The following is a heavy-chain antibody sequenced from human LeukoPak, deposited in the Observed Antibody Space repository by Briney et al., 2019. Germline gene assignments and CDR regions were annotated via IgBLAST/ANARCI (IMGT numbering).Heavy chain of an antibody. D-gene: IGHD2-21*02. J-gene: IGHJ3*02. Sequence: GGSLRLSCAASGFTFSSYDMHWVRQATGKGPEWVSAIGTAGDTYYPGSVKGRFTISRENAKNSLYLQMNSLRAGDTAVYYCARDRGDYGRGAFDIWGQGTMVTVSS. CDR2: IGTAGDT. CDR1: GFTFSSYD. V-gene: IGHV3-13*01. CDR3: ARDRGDYGRGAFDI.